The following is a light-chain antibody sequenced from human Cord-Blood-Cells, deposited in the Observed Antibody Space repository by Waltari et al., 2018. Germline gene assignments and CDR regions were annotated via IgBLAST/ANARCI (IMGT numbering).Light chain of an antibody. CDR3: QQYGSSIFT. J-gene: IGKJ3*01. V-gene: IGKV3-20*01. CDR2: GAS. CDR1: QSVSSSY. Sequence: EIVLTPSPGTLSLSPGERATLSCRASQSVSSSYVAWYQQKPGQAPRLLIYGASSRATGIPDRFSGSGSGTDFTLTISRLEPEDFAVYYCQQYGSSIFTFGPGTKVDIK.